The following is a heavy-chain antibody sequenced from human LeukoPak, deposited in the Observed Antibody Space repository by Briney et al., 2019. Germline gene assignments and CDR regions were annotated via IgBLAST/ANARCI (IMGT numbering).Heavy chain of an antibody. D-gene: IGHD6-6*01. CDR2: ISYDGSNK. V-gene: IGHV3-30*03. CDR3: ARDDYPIAARSFDY. CDR1: GFTFSSYG. Sequence: GGSLRLSCAASGFTFSSYGMHWVRQAPGKGLEWVAVISYDGSNKYYADSVKGRFTISRDNSKNTLYLQMNSLRAEDTAVYYCARDDYPIAARSFDYWGQGTLVTVSS. J-gene: IGHJ4*02.